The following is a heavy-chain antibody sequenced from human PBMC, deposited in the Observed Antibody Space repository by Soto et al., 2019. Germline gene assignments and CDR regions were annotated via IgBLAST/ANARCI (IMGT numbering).Heavy chain of an antibody. CDR1: GGSISSASYF. V-gene: IGHV4-39*01. D-gene: IGHD2-15*01. J-gene: IGHJ5*02. CDR3: ARLVACSGGSCKFDP. CDR2: INYRGTT. Sequence: QLQLQESGPGLVTPSETLSLTCTVSGGSISSASYFWAWVRQSPAMGLVWIGSINYRGTTFYIASLNSRATISIDTSKTQFSLRLKSVTAADTAVYYCARLVACSGGSCKFDPWGQGTLVTVSS.